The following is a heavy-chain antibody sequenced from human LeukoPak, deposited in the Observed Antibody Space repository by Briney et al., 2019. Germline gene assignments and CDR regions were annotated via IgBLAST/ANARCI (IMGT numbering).Heavy chain of an antibody. CDR1: GFTVSNNY. D-gene: IGHD3-10*01. CDR3: ARSPRTYYGSGSFYYFDY. J-gene: IGHJ4*02. CDR2: IYSGGST. Sequence: GGSLRLSCAASGFTVSNNYMSWVRQAPGKGLEWVSVIYSGGSTYYADSVKGRFTISRDNSKNTLYLQMNSLRAEDTAVYYCARSPRTYYGSGSFYYFDYWGQGTLVTVSS. V-gene: IGHV3-66*01.